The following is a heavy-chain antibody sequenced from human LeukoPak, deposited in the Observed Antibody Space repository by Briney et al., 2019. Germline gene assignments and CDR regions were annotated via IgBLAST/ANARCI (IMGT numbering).Heavy chain of an antibody. J-gene: IGHJ4*02. CDR1: GGTFSSYA. V-gene: IGHV1-69*04. Sequence: SVTVSCKASGGTFSSYAISWVRQAPGQGLEWMGRIIPILGIANYAQKFQDRVTITADKSTSTAYMELSSLRSEDTAVYYCARDQARYFDWLPPSGFDYWGQGTLVTVSS. D-gene: IGHD3-9*01. CDR2: IIPILGIA. CDR3: ARDQARYFDWLPPSGFDY.